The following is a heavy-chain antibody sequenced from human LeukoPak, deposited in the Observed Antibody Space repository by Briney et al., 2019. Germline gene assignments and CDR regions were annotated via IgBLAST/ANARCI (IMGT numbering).Heavy chain of an antibody. CDR3: ARRGYGGNSADD. Sequence: GESLKISCTGSGYTFATHWIGWVRQMPGKGLEWMGIIYPSNSDNRYSPSFQGQVTMSVDKSISTAYLEWSSLKASDTAMYYCARRGYGGNSADDWGQGTLVTVSS. CDR2: IYPSNSDN. D-gene: IGHD4-23*01. CDR1: GYTFATHW. J-gene: IGHJ4*02. V-gene: IGHV5-51*01.